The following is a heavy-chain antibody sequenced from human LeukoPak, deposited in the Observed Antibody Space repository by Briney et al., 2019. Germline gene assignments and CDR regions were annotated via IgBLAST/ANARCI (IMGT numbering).Heavy chain of an antibody. D-gene: IGHD3-22*01. Sequence: SGPTLVNPTQTLTLTCTFSGFSLSTSGMCVSWIRQPPGKALEWLARIDWDDDKYYSTSLKTRLTISKDTSKNQVVLTMTNMDPVDTAPYYCPGPAPQYYDSMGYNMGYNYMDVWAKGP. CDR3: PGPAPQYYDSMGYNMGYNYMDV. J-gene: IGHJ6*03. CDR2: IDWDDDK. CDR1: GFSLSTSGMC. V-gene: IGHV2-70*11.